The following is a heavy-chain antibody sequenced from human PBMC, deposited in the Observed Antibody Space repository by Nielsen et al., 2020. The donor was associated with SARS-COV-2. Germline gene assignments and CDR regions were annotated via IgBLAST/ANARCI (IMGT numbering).Heavy chain of an antibody. V-gene: IGHV3-23*01. CDR3: AKEGNSGSDYDH. Sequence: GESLKISCGASELPFNSFAMSWVRQAPGKGLEWVSAISGSDGSTFYADSVKGRFTISRDTSKNTLYLQMNSLRAEDTALYYCAKEGNSGSDYDHWGQGTLVTVSS. CDR2: ISGSDGST. D-gene: IGHD1-26*01. CDR1: ELPFNSFA. J-gene: IGHJ5*02.